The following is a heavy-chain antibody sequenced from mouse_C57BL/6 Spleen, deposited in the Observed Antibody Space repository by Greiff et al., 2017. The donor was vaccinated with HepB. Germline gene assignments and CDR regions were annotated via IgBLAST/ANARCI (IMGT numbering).Heavy chain of an antibody. J-gene: IGHJ2*01. V-gene: IGHV1-81*01. CDR2: IYPRSGNT. CDR3: ARIITTVVDPYYFDY. D-gene: IGHD1-1*01. CDR1: GYTFTSYG. Sequence: QVQLQQSGAELARPGASVKLSCKASGYTFTSYGISWVKQSTGQGLEWIGEIYPRSGNTYYNEKFKGKATLTADKSSSTAYMELRSLTSEDSAVYFCARIITTVVDPYYFDYGGQGTTLTVSS.